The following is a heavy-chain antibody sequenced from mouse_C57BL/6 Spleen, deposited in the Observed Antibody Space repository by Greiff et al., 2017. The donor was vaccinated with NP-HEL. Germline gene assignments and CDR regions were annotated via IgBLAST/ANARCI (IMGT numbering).Heavy chain of an antibody. V-gene: IGHV1-64*01. CDR2: IHPNSGST. CDR1: GYTFTSYW. J-gene: IGHJ4*01. CDR3: AKDSSGYSYAMDY. D-gene: IGHD3-2*02. Sequence: VQLQQPGAELVKPGASVKLSCKASGYTFTSYWMHWVKQRPGQGLEWIGMIHPNSGSTNYNEKFKSKATLTVDKSSSTAYMQLSSLTSEDSAVYYCAKDSSGYSYAMDYWGQGTSVTVSS.